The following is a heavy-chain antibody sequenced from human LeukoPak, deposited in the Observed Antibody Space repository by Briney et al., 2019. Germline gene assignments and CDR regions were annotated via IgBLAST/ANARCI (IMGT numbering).Heavy chain of an antibody. CDR3: AREDNLGSGSSPNDY. V-gene: IGHV1-2*06. J-gene: IGHJ4*02. CDR2: INPNSGGT. Sequence: ASVKVSCKASGYTFSGYYMNWVRQAPGQGLEWMGRINPNSGGTNYAQKFQGRVTMTRDTTISTAYMELSRLRSDDTAVYYCAREDNLGSGSSPNDYWGQGTLVTVSS. CDR1: GYTFSGYY. D-gene: IGHD6-19*01.